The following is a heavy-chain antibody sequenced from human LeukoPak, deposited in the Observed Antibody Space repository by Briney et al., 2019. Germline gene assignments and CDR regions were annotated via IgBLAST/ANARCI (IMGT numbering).Heavy chain of an antibody. D-gene: IGHD6-19*01. CDR1: GCTFSSYE. Sequence: GGSLRLSCAASGCTFSSYEMNWVRQAPGKGLEWVSYISSSGSTIYYADSVKGRFTISRDNAKNSLYLQMNSLRAEDTAVYYCARVRYSSGFYYFDYWGQGTLVTVSS. CDR3: ARVRYSSGFYYFDY. V-gene: IGHV3-48*03. CDR2: ISSSGSTI. J-gene: IGHJ4*02.